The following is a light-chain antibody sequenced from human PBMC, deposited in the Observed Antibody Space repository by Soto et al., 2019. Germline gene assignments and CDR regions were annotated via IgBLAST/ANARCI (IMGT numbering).Light chain of an antibody. V-gene: IGKV1-39*01. CDR1: RGISSY. CDR2: AAH. J-gene: IGKJ1*01. Sequence: SSGALSASVGDRVAIPCRASRGISSYLAWYQTKPGKAPNLLIHAAHTLQSGDPSRFSGSGSVTDFTLTTMRQQAEGFGTYYIQETYRTRTSCQG. CDR3: QETYRTRT.